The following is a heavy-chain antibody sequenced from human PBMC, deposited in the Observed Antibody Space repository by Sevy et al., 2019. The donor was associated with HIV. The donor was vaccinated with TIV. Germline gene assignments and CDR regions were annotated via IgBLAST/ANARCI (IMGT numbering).Heavy chain of an antibody. CDR1: GGSVTSDSYS. Sequence: SETLSLSCSVSGGSVTSDSYSWGWIRQTPAKGLEWIGSVFSDGTTYYNPSLKSRLTLSLDVSKNKMSLNLRSVGAADAALYFCVRHPRKYYESNLYFDYWGQGRLVTVSS. CDR2: VFSDGTT. J-gene: IGHJ4*02. CDR3: VRHPRKYYESNLYFDY. V-gene: IGHV4-39*01. D-gene: IGHD3-22*01.